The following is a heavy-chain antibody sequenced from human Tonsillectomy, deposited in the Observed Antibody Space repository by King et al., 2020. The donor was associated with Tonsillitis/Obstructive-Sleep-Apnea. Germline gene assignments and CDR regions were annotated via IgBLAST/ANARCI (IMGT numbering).Heavy chain of an antibody. D-gene: IGHD3-3*01. CDR3: ATMFDSTIFGVFDI. J-gene: IGHJ3*02. CDR2: IYYSGST. Sequence: QLQESGPGLVKPSETLSLTCTVPGGSISNYYWSWIRQPPGKGLECIGYIYYSGSTNYKPSLKSRVTISVDTSKNQFSLKLSSVTAADTAMYYCATMFDSTIFGVFDIWRQGTMVTVSS. V-gene: IGHV4-59*01. CDR1: GGSISNYY.